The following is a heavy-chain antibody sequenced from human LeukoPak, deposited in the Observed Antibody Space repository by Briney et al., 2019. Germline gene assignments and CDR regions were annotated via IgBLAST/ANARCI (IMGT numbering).Heavy chain of an antibody. CDR2: INTEGTVT. V-gene: IGHV3-74*01. CDR1: GFTFSKYW. J-gene: IGHJ4*02. Sequence: GGSLRLSCAASGFTFSKYWMLWLRHAPGKGLESVSRINTEGTVTTYADSVKGRFTVSRDNADNTMFLQMNSVRDEDTAVYYCATKQWLAPPPDSWGQGTPVTVSS. CDR3: ATKQWLAPPPDS. D-gene: IGHD6-19*01.